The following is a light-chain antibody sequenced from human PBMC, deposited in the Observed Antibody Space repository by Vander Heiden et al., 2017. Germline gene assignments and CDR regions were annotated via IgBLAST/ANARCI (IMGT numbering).Light chain of an antibody. J-gene: IGKJ1*01. V-gene: IGKV1-5*03. CDR2: KAS. CDR1: QSISTW. Sequence: DIHMTQSPSTLSASVGDRVTITCRASQSISTWLAWYQQKPGKAPNLLIYKASSLESGVPSRFSGRGSGSEFTLTISSLQPDDFATYYCQQENNFPRTFGQGTKVEIK. CDR3: QQENNFPRT.